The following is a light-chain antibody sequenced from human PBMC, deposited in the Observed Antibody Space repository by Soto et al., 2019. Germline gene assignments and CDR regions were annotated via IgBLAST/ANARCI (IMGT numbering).Light chain of an antibody. J-gene: IGKJ4*01. CDR3: QQVNVYPST. V-gene: IGKV1-39*01. Sequence: DIQMTQSHSSLSASVGDRVTITCRASQSISSYLNWYQQKPGKAPKLLIYAASSLQSGVPSRFSGSGSGTDFTLTISSLQPEDFATYYCQQVNVYPSTFGGGTKVDIK. CDR1: QSISSY. CDR2: AAS.